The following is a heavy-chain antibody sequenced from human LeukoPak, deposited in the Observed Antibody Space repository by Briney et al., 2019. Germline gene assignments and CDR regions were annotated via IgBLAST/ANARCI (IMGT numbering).Heavy chain of an antibody. D-gene: IGHD2-15*01. J-gene: IGHJ6*02. V-gene: IGHV3-23*01. Sequence: GGSLRLSCEASGFTFSTYAMSWVRQAPGKGLEWVSAISGSGGSTYYADSVKGRFTISRDNSKNTLYLQMNSLRAEDTAVYYCAKVQRDFVVVVAATRDYYYYGMDVWGQGTTVTVSS. CDR1: GFTFSTYA. CDR3: AKVQRDFVVVVAATRDYYYYGMDV. CDR2: ISGSGGST.